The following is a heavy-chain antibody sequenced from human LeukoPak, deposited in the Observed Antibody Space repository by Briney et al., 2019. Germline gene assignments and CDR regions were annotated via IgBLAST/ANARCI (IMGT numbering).Heavy chain of an antibody. CDR3: ARIRRYDYDGFRPGWVYWYFDV. D-gene: IGHD4-23*01. CDR2: IYYNGST. CDR1: GGSISGYY. V-gene: IGHV4-59*01. J-gene: IGHJ2*01. Sequence: SETLSLTCSVSGGSISGYYWSWIRQPPGKGLEWIGYIYYNGSTNYNPSLKSRITISVDTSKNQFSLKLNSVTAADTAIFYCARIRRYDYDGFRPGWVYWYFDVWGRGTLVTVSS.